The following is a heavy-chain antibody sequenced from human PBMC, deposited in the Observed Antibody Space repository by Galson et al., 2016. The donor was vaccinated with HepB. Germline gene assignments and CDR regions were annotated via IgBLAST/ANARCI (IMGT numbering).Heavy chain of an antibody. V-gene: IGHV3-23*01. J-gene: IGHJ4*02. CDR2: ISDGGTA. CDR3: ARVSGPWVGVPAAKVYFDF. D-gene: IGHD2-2*01. CDR1: GFKFDDYG. Sequence: SLRLSCAASGFKFDDYGMSWVRQAPGSGLEWVAVISDGGTAHYADSVKGRFTISRDNSKNTVYLQMDSLRAEDRAEYYCARVSGPWVGVPAAKVYFDFWGQGTLVIVSS.